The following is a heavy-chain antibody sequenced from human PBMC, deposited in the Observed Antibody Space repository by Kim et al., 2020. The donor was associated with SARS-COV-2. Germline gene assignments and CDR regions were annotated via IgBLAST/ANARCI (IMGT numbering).Heavy chain of an antibody. Sequence: YHPSLKSRVTISVDTSKNQFSLKLSSVTAADTAVYYCASILIYGGMNFDYWGQGTLVTVSS. J-gene: IGHJ4*02. D-gene: IGHD4-17*01. V-gene: IGHV4-39*01. CDR3: ASILIYGGMNFDY.